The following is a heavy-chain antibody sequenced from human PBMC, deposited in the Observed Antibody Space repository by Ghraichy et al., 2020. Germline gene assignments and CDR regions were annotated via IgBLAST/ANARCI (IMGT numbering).Heavy chain of an antibody. CDR3: ARARQVFYLRSSTTYPFDP. CDR1: GGSFSGYY. CDR2: INHSGST. D-gene: IGHD1-1*01. Sequence: SETLSLTCAVYGGSFSGYYWSWIRQPPGKGLEWIGEINHSGSTNYNPSLKSRVTISVDTSKNQFSLKLSSVTAADTAVYYCARARQVFYLRSSTTYPFDPWGQGTLVTVSS. V-gene: IGHV4-34*01. J-gene: IGHJ5*02.